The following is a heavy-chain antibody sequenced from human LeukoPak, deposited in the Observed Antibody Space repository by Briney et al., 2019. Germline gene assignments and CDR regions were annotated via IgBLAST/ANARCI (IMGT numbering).Heavy chain of an antibody. Sequence: SGTLSLTCGVSGGSVTSTNWWTWVRQPPGKGLEWIGEVHLDGRTNYNPSLKSRLTISVDLSETHISLKLTSVTAADTAVYYCARLTLGFPFDPWGQGTLVTVSS. CDR1: GGSVTSTNW. CDR3: ARLTLGFPFDP. CDR2: VHLDGRT. J-gene: IGHJ5*02. D-gene: IGHD2-15*01. V-gene: IGHV4-4*02.